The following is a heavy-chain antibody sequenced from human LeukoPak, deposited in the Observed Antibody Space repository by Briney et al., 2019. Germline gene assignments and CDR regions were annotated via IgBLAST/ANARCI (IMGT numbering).Heavy chain of an antibody. CDR1: GYTFTGYY. J-gene: IGHJ6*03. V-gene: IGHV1-2*02. Sequence: ASVKVSCKASGYTFTGYYMHWVRQAPGQGLEWMGWINPNSGGTNYAPKFQGRVTMTRDTSTSTDYMELSSLRSEDTAVYYCARDPGTMARGSRRGYDDYYYYMDVWGKGTTVTISS. CDR3: ARDPGTMARGSRRGYDDYYYYMDV. CDR2: INPNSGGT. D-gene: IGHD3-10*01.